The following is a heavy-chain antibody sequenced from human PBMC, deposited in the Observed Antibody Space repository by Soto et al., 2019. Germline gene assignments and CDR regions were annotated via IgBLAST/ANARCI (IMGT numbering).Heavy chain of an antibody. D-gene: IGHD3-9*01. CDR1: GFTFSSYA. V-gene: IGHV3-23*01. CDR3: AKVPYDIVTGYYDY. Sequence: EVQLLESGGGLVQPGGSLRLSCAASGFTFSSYAMTWVRQAPGKGLEWVSGVNGRGSNTYYADSVRGRFTISRGNSKNMLYLQMNSLRADDTAIYYCAKVPYDIVTGYYDYWGQGALVTVSS. CDR2: VNGRGSNT. J-gene: IGHJ4*02.